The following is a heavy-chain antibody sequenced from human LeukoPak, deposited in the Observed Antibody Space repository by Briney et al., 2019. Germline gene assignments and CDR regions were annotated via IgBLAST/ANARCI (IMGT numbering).Heavy chain of an antibody. CDR2: IYTSGST. V-gene: IGHV4-4*07. Sequence: PSETLSLTCTVSGGSISSYYWSWIRQPAGKGLEWIGRIYTSGSTNYNPSLKSRVTMSVDTSKNQFSLKLSSVTAADTAVYYCARDGGYQLLTHPYYYMDVWGKGTTVTVSS. J-gene: IGHJ6*03. CDR1: GGSISSYY. CDR3: ARDGGYQLLTHPYYYMDV. D-gene: IGHD2-2*01.